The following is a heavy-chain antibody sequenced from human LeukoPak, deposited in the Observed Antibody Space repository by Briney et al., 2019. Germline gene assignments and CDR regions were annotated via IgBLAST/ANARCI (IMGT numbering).Heavy chain of an antibody. CDR1: GFTVSSNY. D-gene: IGHD2-15*01. J-gene: IGHJ4*02. CDR3: ARDQNCSGGSCYAFGY. Sequence: GGSLRLSCAASGFTVSSNYMSWVRQAPGKGLEWVSVIYCGGSTYYADSVKGRFTISRDNSKNTLYLQMHSLRAEDTAVYYCARDQNCSGGSCYAFGYWGQGTLVTVSS. V-gene: IGHV3-66*02. CDR2: IYCGGST.